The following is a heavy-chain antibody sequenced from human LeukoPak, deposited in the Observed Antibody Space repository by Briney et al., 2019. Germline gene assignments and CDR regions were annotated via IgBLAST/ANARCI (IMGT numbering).Heavy chain of an antibody. CDR3: ARPGYCSGGSCYDNDAFDI. V-gene: IGHV3-21*01. CDR2: ISSSSSYI. J-gene: IGHJ3*02. Sequence: GGSLRLSCAASGFTFSSYSMNWVRQAPGKGLEWVSSISSSSSYIYYADSVKGRFTISRDNAKNSLYLQMNSLGAEDTAVYYCARPGYCSGGSCYDNDAFDIWGQGTMVTVSS. D-gene: IGHD2-15*01. CDR1: GFTFSSYS.